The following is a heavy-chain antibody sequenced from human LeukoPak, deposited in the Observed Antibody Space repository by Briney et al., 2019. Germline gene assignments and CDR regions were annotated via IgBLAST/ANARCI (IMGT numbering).Heavy chain of an antibody. J-gene: IGHJ6*03. V-gene: IGHV4-39*07. CDR1: NGSISNTRNY. CDR3: ARSEDYYYYYMDV. Sequence: SETLSLTCTVSNGSISNTRNYWGWIRQSPGKGLEWIGSIYYSGSTYYHPSLKSRVTIAVDTSKNQFSLKLSSVTAADTALYYCARSEDYYYYYMDVWGKGTTVTVSS. CDR2: IYYSGST.